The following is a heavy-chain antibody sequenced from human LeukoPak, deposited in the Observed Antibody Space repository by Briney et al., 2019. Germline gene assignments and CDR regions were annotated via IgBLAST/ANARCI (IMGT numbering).Heavy chain of an antibody. CDR2: ISYDGSNK. J-gene: IGHJ3*02. D-gene: IGHD5-24*01. CDR1: GFTFSSYG. V-gene: IGHV3-30*18. CDR3: AKDRRRWLQSTGGAFDI. Sequence: GGSLRLSCAASGFTFSSYGMHWVRQAPGKGLEWVAVISYDGSNKYYADSVKGRFAISRDNSKNTLYLQMNSLRAEDTAVYYCAKDRRRWLQSTGGAFDIWGQGTIVTVSS.